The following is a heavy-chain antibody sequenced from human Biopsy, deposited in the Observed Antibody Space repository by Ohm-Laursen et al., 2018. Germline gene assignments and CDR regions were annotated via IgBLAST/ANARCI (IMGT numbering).Heavy chain of an antibody. CDR3: ARWYGDLFYYYNGMDV. CDR1: GFTFHVYS. CDR2: ISSWTSST. V-gene: IGHV3-21*01. D-gene: IGHD3-10*01. J-gene: IGHJ6*02. Sequence: SLTLSCAAFGFTFHVYSIVWVRQAPGTGLEWVSSISSWTSSTYYADSVKGRVTISRDNANNSVSLQMNNLRVDDTAVYYCARWYGDLFYYYNGMDVWGQGTTVTVSS.